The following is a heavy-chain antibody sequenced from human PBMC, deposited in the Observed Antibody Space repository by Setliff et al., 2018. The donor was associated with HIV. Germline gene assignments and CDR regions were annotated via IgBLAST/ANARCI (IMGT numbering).Heavy chain of an antibody. V-gene: IGHV4-39*07. CDR3: ARVRLTMIMMVDYFDQ. CDR1: GGSISSISYY. Sequence: SETLSLTCTVSGGSISSISYYWGWIRQPPGKGLEWIGSIYYSGSTYYNPSLKSRVTISVDRSKNQFSLSLTSVTAADTAVYYCARVRLTMIMMVDYFDQWGQGTLVTVSS. D-gene: IGHD3-22*01. J-gene: IGHJ4*02. CDR2: IYYSGST.